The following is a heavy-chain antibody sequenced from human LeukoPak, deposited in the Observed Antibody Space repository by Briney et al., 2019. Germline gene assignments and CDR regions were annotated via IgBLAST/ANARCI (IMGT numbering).Heavy chain of an antibody. CDR3: ARGTIKRTVVTPFDY. CDR1: GFSLSTSGVG. V-gene: IGHV4-61*08. D-gene: IGHD4-23*01. Sequence: SGPTLVKPTQTLTLTCTFSGFSLSTSGVGVGWIRQPPGKGLEWIGYIYYSGSTNYNPSLKSRVTISVDTSKNQFSLKLSSVTAADTAVYYCARGTIKRTVVTPFDYWGQGTLVTVSS. CDR2: IYYSGST. J-gene: IGHJ4*02.